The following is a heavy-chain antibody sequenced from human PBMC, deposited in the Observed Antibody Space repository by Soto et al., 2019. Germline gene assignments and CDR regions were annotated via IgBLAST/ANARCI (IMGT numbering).Heavy chain of an antibody. V-gene: IGHV3-30*18. D-gene: IGHD1-1*01. CDR3: AKDSYNLDYFDY. Sequence: QVQLVESGGGVVQPGRSLRLSCAASRFTFSSYGMHWVRQAPGKGLEWVAVISYDGSNKYYADSVKGRFTISRDNSKNTLYLQMNSLRAEDTAVYYCAKDSYNLDYFDYWGQGTLVTVSS. CDR2: ISYDGSNK. CDR1: RFTFSSYG. J-gene: IGHJ4*02.